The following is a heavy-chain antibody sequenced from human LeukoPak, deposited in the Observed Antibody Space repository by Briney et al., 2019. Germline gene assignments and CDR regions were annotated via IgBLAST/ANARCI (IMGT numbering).Heavy chain of an antibody. V-gene: IGHV4-39*01. CDR1: SGSISTSNYY. CDR3: ARHDYDSSGYYTNWYFDL. CDR2: IYYSGST. Sequence: PSETLSLTCTVSSGSISTSNYYWGWVRQPPGKGLEWIGSIYYSGSTYYNPSLKSRVTISVDTSKNQFSLKLSSVTAADTAVYYCARHDYDSSGYYTNWYFDLWGRGTLVTVSS. D-gene: IGHD3-22*01. J-gene: IGHJ2*01.